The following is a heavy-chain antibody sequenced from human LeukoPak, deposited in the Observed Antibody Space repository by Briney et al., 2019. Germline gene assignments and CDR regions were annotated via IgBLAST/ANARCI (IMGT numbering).Heavy chain of an antibody. D-gene: IGHD5-24*01. CDR2: INHRGIT. V-gene: IGHV4-34*01. Sequence: PSETLSLTCAVYGGSFSDYYWSWIRQPPGKGLEWIGEINHRGITNHNPSLKSRVTISVDTSKNEISLKVSSVSAADTAVYYCASVAMATTNFDYWGQGILVTVSS. J-gene: IGHJ4*02. CDR3: ASVAMATTNFDY. CDR1: GGSFSDYY.